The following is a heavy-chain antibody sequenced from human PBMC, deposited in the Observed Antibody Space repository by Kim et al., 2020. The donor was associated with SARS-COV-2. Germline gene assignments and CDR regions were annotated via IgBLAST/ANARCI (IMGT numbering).Heavy chain of an antibody. J-gene: IGHJ4*01. V-gene: IGHV3-53*01. CDR3: SANRYYTISRGPTYF. CDR2: MNTSGST. CDR1: GLTVSSNY. Sequence: GGSLRLSCAASGLTVSSNYMSWVRQAPGKGLEWVSVMNTSGSTSYAASVKGRFTISSEDLNNKPHLQMNNRRAEDTAVYYYSANRYYTISRGPTYF. D-gene: IGHD3-22*01.